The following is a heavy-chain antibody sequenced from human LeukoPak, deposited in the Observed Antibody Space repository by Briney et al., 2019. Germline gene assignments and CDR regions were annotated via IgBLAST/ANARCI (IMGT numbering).Heavy chain of an antibody. CDR3: ARGGSYLSAFDI. V-gene: IGHV3-23*01. CDR2: ISGRGGST. D-gene: IGHD1-26*01. Sequence: GGSLRLSCAASGFTFSSYAMSWVRQAPGKGREGVSAISGRGGSTYYADSVKARFTISRDNSKNTLYLQMTSLTAEDTAVYYCARGGSYLSAFDIRGQGTMVTVSS. J-gene: IGHJ3*02. CDR1: GFTFSSYA.